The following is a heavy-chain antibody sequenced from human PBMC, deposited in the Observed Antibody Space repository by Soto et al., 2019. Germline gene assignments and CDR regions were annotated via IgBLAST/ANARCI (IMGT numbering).Heavy chain of an antibody. Sequence: QVQLVQSGAEVKRPGSSVKVSCKASGGTFRSYAISWVRQAPGQGLEWMGGIIPMFGTPNYAQKFQGRVTISADDRTSTAYMEMRSLRSEDTAVYYCARDRVVRGVTYYYNGMDVWGQGTTVTVSS. J-gene: IGHJ6*02. CDR2: IIPMFGTP. V-gene: IGHV1-69*12. CDR3: ARDRVVRGVTYYYNGMDV. D-gene: IGHD3-10*01. CDR1: GGTFRSYA.